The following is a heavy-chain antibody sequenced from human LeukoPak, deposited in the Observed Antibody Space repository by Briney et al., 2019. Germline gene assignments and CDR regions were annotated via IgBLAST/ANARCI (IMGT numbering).Heavy chain of an antibody. CDR1: GFSFGSFW. V-gene: IGHV3-74*01. J-gene: IGHJ4*02. CDR2: VNLDGRST. CDR3: VRDVWGDRDGFFEY. D-gene: IGHD5-24*01. Sequence: GGSLRLSCAASGFSFGSFWMHWVRQVPGKGLMWVARVNLDGRSTSYAEFVQGRFTISRDNARLTVYLQMNSLRADDTAVYYCVRDVWGDRDGFFEYWGQGVLVTVST.